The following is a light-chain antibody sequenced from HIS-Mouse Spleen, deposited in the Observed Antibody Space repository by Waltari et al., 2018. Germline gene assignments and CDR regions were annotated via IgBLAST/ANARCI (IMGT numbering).Light chain of an antibody. CDR1: SSDVGSYNL. CDR3: CSYAGSSTWV. J-gene: IGLJ3*02. V-gene: IGLV2-23*01. Sequence: QSALTQPASVSGSPGQSITISFTGTSSDVGSYNLVSWYQQHPGKAPKLMIYEGSKRPSGFSNRFSGSKSGNTASLTISGLQAEDEADYYCCSYAGSSTWVFGGGTKLTVL. CDR2: EGS.